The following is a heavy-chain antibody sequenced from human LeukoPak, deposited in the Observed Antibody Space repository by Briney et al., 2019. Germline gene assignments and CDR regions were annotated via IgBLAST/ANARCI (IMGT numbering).Heavy chain of an antibody. D-gene: IGHD3-22*01. CDR2: INAGNGNT. CDR1: GYTFTSYA. Sequence: ASVKVSCKASGYTFTSYAMHWVRQAPGQRLEWMGWINAGNGNTKYSQKFQGRVTITRDTSASTAYMELSSLRSEDTAVYYCARDNLGYDYDSSGFGYWGQGTLVTVSS. CDR3: ARDNLGYDYDSSGFGY. J-gene: IGHJ4*02. V-gene: IGHV1-3*01.